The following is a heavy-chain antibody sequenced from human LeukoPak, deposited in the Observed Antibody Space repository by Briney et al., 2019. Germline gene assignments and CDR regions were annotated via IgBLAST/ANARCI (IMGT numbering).Heavy chain of an antibody. J-gene: IGHJ4*02. CDR3: ARVLPYSGSYYY. V-gene: IGHV3-30*07. CDR2: ISYEASNQ. D-gene: IGHD1-26*01. Sequence: PGTSLRLSCAASGFTFSSHAMHWVRQAPGKGLEWVAVISYEASNQYYADSVRGRFTISRDNSRNTLYLQMNSLRAEDTAVYYCARVLPYSGSYYYWGQGTLVTVSS. CDR1: GFTFSSHA.